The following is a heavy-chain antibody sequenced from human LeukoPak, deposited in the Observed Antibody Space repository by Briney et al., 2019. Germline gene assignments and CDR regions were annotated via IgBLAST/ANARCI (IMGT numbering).Heavy chain of an antibody. V-gene: IGHV3-48*02. J-gene: IGHJ3*02. CDR1: GFTFSCYS. Sequence: PGGSLRLSCAASGFTFSCYSMNWVRQAPGKGLEWVSYISSSSSTIYYADSVKGRFTISRDNAKNSLYLQMNSLRDEDTAVYYCAGRRGVYYDFWSGQPHQAFDIWGQGTMVTVSS. CDR2: ISSSSSTI. CDR3: AGRRGVYYDFWSGQPHQAFDI. D-gene: IGHD3-3*01.